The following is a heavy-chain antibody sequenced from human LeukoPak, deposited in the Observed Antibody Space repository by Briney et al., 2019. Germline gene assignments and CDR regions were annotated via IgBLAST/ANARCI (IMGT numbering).Heavy chain of an antibody. CDR2: IRYDGSNK. J-gene: IGHJ3*02. CDR1: GFTFSSYG. V-gene: IGHV3-30*02. CDR3: AKWGIAVAASPTDRGAFDI. D-gene: IGHD6-19*01. Sequence: TGGSLRLSCAASGFTFSSYGMHWVRQAPGKGLEWVAFIRYDGSNKYYADSVKGRFTISRDNSKNTLYLQMNSLRAEDTAVYYCAKWGIAVAASPTDRGAFDIWGQGTMVTVSS.